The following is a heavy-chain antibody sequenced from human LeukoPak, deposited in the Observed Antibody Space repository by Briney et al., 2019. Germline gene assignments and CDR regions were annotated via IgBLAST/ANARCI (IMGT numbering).Heavy chain of an antibody. Sequence: GASVKVSCKASGYTFTSYYMHWVRQAPGQGLEWMGIINPSGGSTSYAQKFQGRVTMTRDTSTSTVYMELSSLRSEDTAVYYCARVSYGDYGLSWFDPWGQGTLVTVSS. CDR2: INPSGGST. J-gene: IGHJ5*02. D-gene: IGHD4-17*01. CDR3: ARVSYGDYGLSWFDP. V-gene: IGHV1-46*01. CDR1: GYTFTSYY.